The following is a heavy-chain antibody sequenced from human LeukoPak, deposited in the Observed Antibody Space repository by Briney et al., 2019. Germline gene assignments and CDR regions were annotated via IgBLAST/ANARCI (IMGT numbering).Heavy chain of an antibody. J-gene: IGHJ4*02. D-gene: IGHD2-2*01. CDR2: ISSSSSYI. CDR3: ARDVGDIVVVPAAKRGY. V-gene: IGHV3-21*01. Sequence: GGSLRLSCAASGFTFSSYSMNWVRQAPGKGLEWVSSISSSSSYIYYADSVKGRFTISRDNDKNSLYLQMSSLRAEDTAVYYCARDVGDIVVVPAAKRGYWGQGTLVTVSS. CDR1: GFTFSSYS.